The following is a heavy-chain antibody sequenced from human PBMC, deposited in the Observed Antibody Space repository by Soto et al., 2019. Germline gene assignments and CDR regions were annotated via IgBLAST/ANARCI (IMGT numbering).Heavy chain of an antibody. CDR3: ARDGSGTAVDHRSFDY. D-gene: IGHD3-10*01. CDR2: IIPIFGTA. CDR1: GGTFSSYA. Sequence: QVQLVQSGAEVQKPGSSVKVSCKASGGTFSSYAISWVRQAPGQGLEWMGGIIPIFGTANYAQKFQGRVTITADESTSTAYMELSSLRSEDTAVYYCARDGSGTAVDHRSFDYWGQGTLVTVSS. J-gene: IGHJ4*02. V-gene: IGHV1-69*01.